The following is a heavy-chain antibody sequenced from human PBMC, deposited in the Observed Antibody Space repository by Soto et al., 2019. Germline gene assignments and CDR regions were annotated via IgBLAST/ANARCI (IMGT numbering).Heavy chain of an antibody. V-gene: IGHV3-33*01. J-gene: IGHJ4*02. CDR3: ARGPVSSAWNFGGN. D-gene: IGHD6-19*01. CDR2: IWSDGSDK. Sequence: QVQLVESGGGVVQPGRSLRLSCATSGFTFNSYVMHWVRQAPGKGLEWVAVIWSDGSDKYDADSVKGRFTISRDNSKNALYLQMNSLRADDTAVYYCARGPVSSAWNFGGNWGQGTLVTVSS. CDR1: GFTFNSYV.